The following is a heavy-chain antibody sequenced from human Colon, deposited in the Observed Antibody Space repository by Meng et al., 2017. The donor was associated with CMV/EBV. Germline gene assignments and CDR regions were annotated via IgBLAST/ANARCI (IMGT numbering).Heavy chain of an antibody. Sequence: ASVKVSCKASGYAFSSSGIAWVRQAPGQGLGWMGWISAYNRNTNYAQNFQGRVTMTTDTSTSTAYMELRSLRADDTAVYYCAKEGGYWGQGTLVTVSS. CDR1: GYAFSSSG. D-gene: IGHD3-16*01. CDR3: AKEGGY. J-gene: IGHJ4*02. CDR2: ISAYNRNT. V-gene: IGHV1-18*01.